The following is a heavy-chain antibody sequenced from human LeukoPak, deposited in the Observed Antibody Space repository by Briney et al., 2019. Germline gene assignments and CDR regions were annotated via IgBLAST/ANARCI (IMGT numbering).Heavy chain of an antibody. CDR1: GFTFCSFA. Sequence: GGSLRLSCAASGFTFCSFAMIWVRQAPGKGLEGVSSISSSGANTYYTDSVTGRFTISRDNALNTLYLQMSSLRVEDTAVYYCAKRDRPCSGDCSAPYYFDYWCQGTLVTVSS. CDR2: ISSSGANT. V-gene: IGHV3-23*01. J-gene: IGHJ4*02. D-gene: IGHD2-21*02. CDR3: AKRDRPCSGDCSAPYYFDY.